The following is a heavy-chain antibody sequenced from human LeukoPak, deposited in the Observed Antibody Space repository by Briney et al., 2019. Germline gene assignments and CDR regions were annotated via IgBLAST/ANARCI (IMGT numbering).Heavy chain of an antibody. Sequence: SETLSPSCTVSGDATRSNTNYWGWIRQPPGKGLEWIGSIYYSGSTYNNPSLKSRVTISVDTYKNQFSLKLNSLTAADTAVYYCARHERIWNKGGHWGQETLVTVSS. D-gene: IGHD1/OR15-1a*01. J-gene: IGHJ4*02. CDR2: IYYSGST. CDR3: ARHERIWNKGGH. CDR1: GDATRSNTNY. V-gene: IGHV4-39*01.